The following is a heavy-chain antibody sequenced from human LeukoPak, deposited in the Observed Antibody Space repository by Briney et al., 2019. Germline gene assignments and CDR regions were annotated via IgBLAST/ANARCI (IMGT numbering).Heavy chain of an antibody. D-gene: IGHD3-22*01. CDR3: ARETAHYYDTSRGWFDP. Sequence: PSETLSLTCTVSGGSITSYYWSWIRQPPGKGLEWIGYIYYSGTTNYNPSLKSRVTISVDTSKNQFSLNLSSVTAADTAVYYCARETAHYYDTSRGWFDPWGQGTLVTVSS. J-gene: IGHJ5*02. CDR2: IYYSGTT. V-gene: IGHV4-59*01. CDR1: GGSITSYY.